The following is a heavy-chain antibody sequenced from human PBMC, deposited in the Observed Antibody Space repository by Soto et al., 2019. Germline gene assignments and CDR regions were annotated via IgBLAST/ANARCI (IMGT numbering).Heavy chain of an antibody. Sequence: GGSLRLSCAASGFTVSSNYMSWVRQAPGKGLEWVSVIYSGGSTYYADSVKGRFTISRDNSKNTLYLQMNSLRAEDTAVYYCASGGYDSSGYPPYKYFDYWGQGTLVTVSS. D-gene: IGHD3-22*01. CDR2: IYSGGST. CDR3: ASGGYDSSGYPPYKYFDY. J-gene: IGHJ4*02. V-gene: IGHV3-53*01. CDR1: GFTVSSNY.